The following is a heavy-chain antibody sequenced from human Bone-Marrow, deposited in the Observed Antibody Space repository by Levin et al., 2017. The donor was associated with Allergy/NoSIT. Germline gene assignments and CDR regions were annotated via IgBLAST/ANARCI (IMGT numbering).Heavy chain of an antibody. V-gene: IGHV3-9*01. J-gene: IGHJ4*02. CDR1: GFSFDDFE. CDR2: ISWDGGRI. Sequence: GGSLRLSCATSGFSFDDFEMHWVRQGPGKGLEWVAGISWDGGRIAYADSVRGRFTISRDYAKKSLYLQMSSLRPDDTAFYYCAKDILIAASHSSGGAFDYWGQGALVTVSS. CDR3: AKDILIAASHSSGGAFDY. D-gene: IGHD6-13*01.